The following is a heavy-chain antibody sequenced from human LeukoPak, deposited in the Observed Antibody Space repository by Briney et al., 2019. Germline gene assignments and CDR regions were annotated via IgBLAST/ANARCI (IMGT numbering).Heavy chain of an antibody. V-gene: IGHV1-18*01. CDR3: ARSGCSSTSCYSDYYYYMDV. J-gene: IGHJ6*03. CDR1: GYTLTSYG. Sequence: ASVKVSCKASGYTLTSYGISWVRQAPGQGLEWMGWISAYNGNTNYAQKLQGRVTMTTDTSTSTAYMELRSLRSDDTAVYYCARSGCSSTSCYSDYYYYMDVWGKGTTVTISS. D-gene: IGHD2-2*01. CDR2: ISAYNGNT.